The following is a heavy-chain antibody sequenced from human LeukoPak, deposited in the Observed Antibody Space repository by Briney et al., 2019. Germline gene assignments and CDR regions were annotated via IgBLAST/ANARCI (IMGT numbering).Heavy chain of an antibody. CDR3: ARTMVRVNYYYYYYMDV. J-gene: IGHJ6*03. CDR1: GGSISSYY. V-gene: IGHV4-59*08. Sequence: SETLSLTCTVSGGSISSYYWSWIRQPPGKGLEWIGYIYYSGSTNYNPSLKSRVTISVDTSKNQFSLKLSSVTAADTAVYYCARTMVRVNYYYYYYMDVWGKGTTVTISS. CDR2: IYYSGST. D-gene: IGHD3-10*01.